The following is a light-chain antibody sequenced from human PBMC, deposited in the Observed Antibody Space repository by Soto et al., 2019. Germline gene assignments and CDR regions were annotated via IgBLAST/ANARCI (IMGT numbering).Light chain of an antibody. CDR3: QQYGNSPS. Sequence: VLTQSPGTLSLSPGDRATLSCRASQRVSGSSLAWYQQKPGQAPRLLIYGASSRATGVPDRFSGNGSGADFTLTISRLEPEDFAVYHCQQYGNSPSFGQGTKLEI. J-gene: IGKJ2*01. V-gene: IGKV3-20*01. CDR2: GAS. CDR1: QRVSGSS.